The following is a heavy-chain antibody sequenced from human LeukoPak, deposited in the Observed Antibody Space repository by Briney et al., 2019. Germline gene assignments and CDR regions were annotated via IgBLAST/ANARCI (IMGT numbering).Heavy chain of an antibody. D-gene: IGHD2-2*01. CDR2: IIPIFGTA. Sequence: SVKVSCKASGGTFSSYAISWVRQAPGQGLEWMGGIIPIFGTANYAQKFQGRVTITADESTSTAYMELSSLRSEDTAVHYCARDNAPGYCSSTSCYFSRDWFDPWGQGTLVTVSS. J-gene: IGHJ5*02. CDR1: GGTFSSYA. CDR3: ARDNAPGYCSSTSCYFSRDWFDP. V-gene: IGHV1-69*01.